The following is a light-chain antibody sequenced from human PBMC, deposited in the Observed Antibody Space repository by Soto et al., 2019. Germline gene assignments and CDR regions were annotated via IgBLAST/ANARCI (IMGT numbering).Light chain of an antibody. Sequence: QSALTQPASVSGSPGQSITISCTATSSDVGGYNYVSWYQQHPGKAPKLMIYDVINRPSGVPNRFSGSKSGNTASLTISGLQAEDEADYYCNSCTSANTYVFGTGTKLTVL. CDR1: SSDVGGYNY. V-gene: IGLV2-14*01. CDR2: DVI. CDR3: NSCTSANTYV. J-gene: IGLJ1*01.